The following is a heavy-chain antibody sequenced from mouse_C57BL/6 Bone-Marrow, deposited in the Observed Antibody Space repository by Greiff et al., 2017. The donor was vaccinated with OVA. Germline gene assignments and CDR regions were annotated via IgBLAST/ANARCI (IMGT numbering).Heavy chain of an antibody. Sequence: VQLKQPGAELVKPGASVKMSCKASGYTFTSYWITWVKQRPGQGLEWIGDIYPGSGSTNYNEKFKSKATLTVDTSSSTAYMQLSSLTSEDSAVYYCARGKIYGNYVDYWGQGTTLTVSS. CDR2: IYPGSGST. D-gene: IGHD2-1*01. J-gene: IGHJ2*01. CDR1: GYTFTSYW. V-gene: IGHV1-55*01. CDR3: ARGKIYGNYVDY.